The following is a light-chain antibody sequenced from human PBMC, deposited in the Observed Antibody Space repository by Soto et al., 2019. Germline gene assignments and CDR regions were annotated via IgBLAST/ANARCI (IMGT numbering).Light chain of an antibody. V-gene: IGKV1-39*01. CDR1: RNVSIY. J-gene: IGKJ5*01. Sequence: EIPLTQSPSSLAASVGDRLTLTCRASRNVSIYLNWYQHKPGKGPTLLIHATSYLQIGVPSRFSGSGSGTEFTLTISSLEPEDFGTYYCQQSYKMPSFGQGTRLVIK. CDR2: ATS. CDR3: QQSYKMPS.